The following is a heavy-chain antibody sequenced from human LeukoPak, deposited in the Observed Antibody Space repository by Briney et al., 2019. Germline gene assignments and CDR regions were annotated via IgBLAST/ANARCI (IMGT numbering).Heavy chain of an antibody. CDR3: ARGIAAAAIPFFDY. D-gene: IGHD6-13*01. V-gene: IGHV1-69*13. J-gene: IGHJ4*02. Sequence: SVKVSCKASGGTFSSYGITWVRQAPGQGLEWMGEIIPIFGTTNYAQKFQGRVTITADESTSTAYMELSSLRSEDTAVYYCARGIAAAAIPFFDYWGQGTLVTVSS. CDR1: GGTFSSYG. CDR2: IIPIFGTT.